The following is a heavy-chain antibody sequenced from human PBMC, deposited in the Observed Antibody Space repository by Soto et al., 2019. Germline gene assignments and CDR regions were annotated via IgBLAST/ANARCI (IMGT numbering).Heavy chain of an antibody. J-gene: IGHJ4*02. CDR3: AIVTLLYCSGGSCYSGQYFY. CDR1: GYTLTELS. Sequence: GASVKVSCKVSGYTLTELSMHWVRQAPGKGLEWIGGFDPEDGETIYAQKFQGRVTMTEDTSTDTAYMELSSLRSDDTAVYYCAIVTLLYCSGGSCYSGQYFYWGQGTLVTVSS. V-gene: IGHV1-24*01. CDR2: FDPEDGET. D-gene: IGHD2-15*01.